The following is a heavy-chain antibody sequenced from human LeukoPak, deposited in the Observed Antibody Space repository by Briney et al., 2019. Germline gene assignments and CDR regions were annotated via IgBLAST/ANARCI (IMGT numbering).Heavy chain of an antibody. CDR3: ARGGGNAGGLDH. CDR2: IDQDGGEK. V-gene: IGHV3-7*04. J-gene: IGHJ5*02. CDR1: GFAWSNYW. D-gene: IGHD2-15*01. Sequence: GGSLRISCAASGFAWSNYWMTWVRQAPGKGLEWVANIDQDGGEKYYVDSLKGRFTISRDNAKNSLDLQMNSLRAEDTAVYYCARGGGNAGGLDHWGHRSLVSVSS.